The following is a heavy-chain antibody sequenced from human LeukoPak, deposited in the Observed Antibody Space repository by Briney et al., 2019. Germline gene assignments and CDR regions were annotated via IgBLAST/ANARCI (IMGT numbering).Heavy chain of an antibody. J-gene: IGHJ4*02. Sequence: SETLSLTCTVSGGSIGSGGYYWSWIRQHPGKGLEWIGYIYYSGSTYYNPSLKSRVTISVDTSKNQFSLKLSSVTAADTAVYYCARGQDILTGYFDYWGQGTLVTVSS. V-gene: IGHV4-31*03. CDR3: ARGQDILTGYFDY. CDR1: GGSIGSGGYY. D-gene: IGHD3-9*01. CDR2: IYYSGST.